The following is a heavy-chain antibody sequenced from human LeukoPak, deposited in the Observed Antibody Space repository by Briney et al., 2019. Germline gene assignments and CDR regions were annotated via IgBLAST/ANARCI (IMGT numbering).Heavy chain of an antibody. J-gene: IGHJ4*02. CDR3: AKAPTHCSSTSCYVF. CDR1: GFTFSNFA. Sequence: GRSLRLSCAASGFTFSNFAMSWVRQAPGKGLEWVSGISGSGGSTYYADSVKGRFTISRDNSKNTLFLQMNSLRAEDTAVYYCAKAPTHCSSTSCYVFWGQGTLVTVSS. D-gene: IGHD2-2*01. V-gene: IGHV3-23*01. CDR2: ISGSGGST.